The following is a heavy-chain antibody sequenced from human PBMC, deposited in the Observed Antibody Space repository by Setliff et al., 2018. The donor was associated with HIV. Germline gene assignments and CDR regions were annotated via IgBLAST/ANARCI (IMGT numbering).Heavy chain of an antibody. D-gene: IGHD3-22*01. V-gene: IGHV4-31*03. Sequence: SETLSLTCTVSGGSISSGGYYWSWIRQHPGKGLEWIGYIYYSGSTYYNPSLRSRVTISKDTSKNQFSLHLTSVTAADTAVYYCARDTYDSRGYFFGYWGQGTLVTV. J-gene: IGHJ4*02. CDR1: GGSISSGGYY. CDR2: IYYSGST. CDR3: ARDTYDSRGYFFGY.